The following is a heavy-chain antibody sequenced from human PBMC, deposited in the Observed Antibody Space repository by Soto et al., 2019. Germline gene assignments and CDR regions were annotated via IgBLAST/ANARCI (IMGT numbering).Heavy chain of an antibody. CDR1: GGSISSYY. CDR3: ARVSSGDGYNKGSLNWYFDL. V-gene: IGHV4-59*01. D-gene: IGHD5-12*01. J-gene: IGHJ2*01. CDR2: IYYSGST. Sequence: QVQLQESGPGLVKPSETLSLTCTVSGGSISSYYWSWIRQPPGKGLEWIGYIYYSGSTNYNPSLKSRVTISVDTSKNQFSLKLSSVTAADTVVYYCARVSSGDGYNKGSLNWYFDLWGRGTLVTVSS.